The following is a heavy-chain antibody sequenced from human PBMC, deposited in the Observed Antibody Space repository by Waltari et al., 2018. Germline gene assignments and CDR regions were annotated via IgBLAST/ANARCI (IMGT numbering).Heavy chain of an antibody. Sequence: QVQLQESGPGLVKPSETLSLTCTVSGYSITSGYYWGCIRQPPGKGLEWIGSIYHSGNTYYNPSLKVRLPISVDTSKNQFSLRLSSVTAADTAVYYCARAPMSGAATGTFDFWGLGSLVTVSP. D-gene: IGHD6-13*01. CDR2: IYHSGNT. CDR3: ARAPMSGAATGTFDF. V-gene: IGHV4-38-2*02. J-gene: IGHJ4*02. CDR1: GYSITSGYY.